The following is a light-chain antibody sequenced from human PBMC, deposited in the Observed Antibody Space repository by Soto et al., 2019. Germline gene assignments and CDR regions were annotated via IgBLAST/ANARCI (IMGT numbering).Light chain of an antibody. V-gene: IGKV1-5*01. CDR3: HQYKSYTPYT. CDR1: HSIGTW. J-gene: IGKJ2*01. CDR2: DAS. Sequence: DIQMTQSPSALSASLGDRVTITCRARHSIGTWLDWYQQRPGQAPKLLISDASSLGSGVPSRFSGGGSGTEFTLTISSLLPDDFGTYYCHQYKSYTPYTIGQGTKVEIK.